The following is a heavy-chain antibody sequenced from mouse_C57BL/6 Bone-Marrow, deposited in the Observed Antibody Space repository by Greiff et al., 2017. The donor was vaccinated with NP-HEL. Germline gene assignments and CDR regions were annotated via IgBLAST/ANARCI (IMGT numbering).Heavy chain of an antibody. J-gene: IGHJ2*01. V-gene: IGHV1-5*01. Sequence: EVQLQQSGTVLARPGASVKMSCKTSGYTFTSYWMHWVKQRPGQGLEWIGAIYPGNSATSYHQKFKGKAKLTAVPSASTAYMELSSQTNADSAVYYYTRGYYGSRTFDYWGQGTTLTVSS. CDR1: GYTFTSYW. CDR2: IYPGNSAT. CDR3: TRGYYGSRTFDY. D-gene: IGHD1-1*01.